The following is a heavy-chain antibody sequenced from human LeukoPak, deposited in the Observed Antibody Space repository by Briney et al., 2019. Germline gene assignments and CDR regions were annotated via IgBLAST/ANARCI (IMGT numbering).Heavy chain of an antibody. CDR1: GVSFNDYY. J-gene: IGHJ4*02. D-gene: IGHD4-17*01. Sequence: SETLSLTCAVSGVSFNDYYWSWVRQSPGKGLEWIGEINHSGYTNDSPSLKSRVTLSIDTSRKQFSLNLRSVTVADTGIYYCTRMTTGRDYWGQGTLVTVSS. CDR3: TRMTTGRDY. V-gene: IGHV4-34*01. CDR2: INHSGYT.